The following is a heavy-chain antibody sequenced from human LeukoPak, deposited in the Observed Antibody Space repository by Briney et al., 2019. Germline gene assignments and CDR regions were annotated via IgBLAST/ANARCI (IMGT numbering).Heavy chain of an antibody. Sequence: PGGSLRLSCAASGFTFSRCAMGWVRQIPGKGLEWVAGIGGSDGKTYYADPVKGRFNTSRDNSKNSLYLQLNSLRSDDTAIYYCVKDANYFDSGSYMVPFDSWGQGTLVTVSS. CDR3: VKDANYFDSGSYMVPFDS. CDR1: GFTFSRCA. CDR2: IGGSDGKT. J-gene: IGHJ4*02. V-gene: IGHV3-23*01. D-gene: IGHD3-22*01.